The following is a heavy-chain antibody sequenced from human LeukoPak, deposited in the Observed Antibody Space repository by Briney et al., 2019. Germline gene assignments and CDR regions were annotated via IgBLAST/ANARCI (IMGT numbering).Heavy chain of an antibody. V-gene: IGHV7-4-1*02. D-gene: IGHD6-19*01. CDR3: ASSVAGTYFDY. CDR2: INTNTGNP. J-gene: IGHJ4*02. Sequence: ASVKVSCKASGYTFTSYGISWVRQAPGQGLEWMGWINTNTGNPTYAQGFTGRFVFSLDTSVSTAYLQISSLKAEDTAVYYCASSVAGTYFDYWGQGTLVTVSS. CDR1: GYTFTSYG.